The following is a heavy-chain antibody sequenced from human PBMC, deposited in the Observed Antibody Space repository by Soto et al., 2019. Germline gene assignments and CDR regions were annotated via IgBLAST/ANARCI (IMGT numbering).Heavy chain of an antibody. CDR3: ASSLLHDFWSGYYVSEWNWFDP. D-gene: IGHD3-3*01. V-gene: IGHV1-3*01. J-gene: IGHJ5*02. Sequence: ASVKVSCKASGHTFTSYAMHWVRQAPGQRLEWMGWINAANGNTKYSQKFQDRVTITRDTSASTAFMELSSLRSEDTAVYYCASSLLHDFWSGYYVSEWNWFDPWGQGTLVTSPQ. CDR1: GHTFTSYA. CDR2: INAANGNT.